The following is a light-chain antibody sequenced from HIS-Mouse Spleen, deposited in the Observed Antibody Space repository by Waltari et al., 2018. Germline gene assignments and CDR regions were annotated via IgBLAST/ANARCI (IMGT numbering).Light chain of an antibody. CDR1: RLDVGGYNY. J-gene: IGLJ2*01. Sequence: QSALTQPASVSGSPGQSITISCTGTRLDVGGYNYVSWYQQHPGKAPKLMIYEVSTRPSGVSNRFSGSNSGNTATLTISRVEAGDEADYYCQVWDSSSDHVVFGGGTKLTVL. CDR3: QVWDSSSDHVV. CDR2: EVS. V-gene: IGLV2-14*01.